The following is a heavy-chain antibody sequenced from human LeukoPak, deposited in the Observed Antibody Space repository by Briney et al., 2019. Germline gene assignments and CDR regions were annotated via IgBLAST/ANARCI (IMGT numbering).Heavy chain of an antibody. Sequence: SETLSLTCAVYGGSYSGYYWSWIRQPPGKGLEGMGEINHRGSTNYNPSLKSRVTISVDTSQNQFSLQLSSVTAAATAVYYCARGQGGPILTGYYPYFFVYWGERTLVTVSS. V-gene: IGHV4-34*01. D-gene: IGHD3-9*01. CDR3: ARGQGGPILTGYYPYFFVY. CDR2: INHRGST. J-gene: IGHJ4*02. CDR1: GGSYSGYY.